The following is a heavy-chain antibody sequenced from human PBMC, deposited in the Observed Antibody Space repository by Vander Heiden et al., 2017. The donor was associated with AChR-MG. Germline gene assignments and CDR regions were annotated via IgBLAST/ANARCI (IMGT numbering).Heavy chain of an antibody. CDR3: VRGVSSYDFFSGFDH. CDR1: GASINAFF. CDR2: IQGTTNT. D-gene: IGHD3-3*01. Sequence: QVQLRESGPGLVRPSGALSLTCSVSGASINAFFRRRIRQSPGKGLEWIAYIQGTTNTNYNPSLESRVGVSGNSAKSQFSLKVTSVTAADTAIYYCVRGVSSYDFFSGFDHWGQGRLVTVAP. V-gene: IGHV4-59*12. J-gene: IGHJ4*02.